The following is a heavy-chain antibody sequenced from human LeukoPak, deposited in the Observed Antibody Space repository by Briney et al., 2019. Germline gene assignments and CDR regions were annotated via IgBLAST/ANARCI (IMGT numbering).Heavy chain of an antibody. CDR2: IYYSGST. J-gene: IGHJ4*02. Sequence: PSETLSLTCTVSGGSISSYYWSWIRQPPGKGLEWIGYIYYSGSTNYNPSLKSQVTISVDTSKNQFSLKLSSVTAADTAVYYCARSRSRHGTFDYWGQGTLVTVSS. V-gene: IGHV4-59*08. CDR1: GGSISSYY. CDR3: ARSRSRHGTFDY. D-gene: IGHD3-10*01.